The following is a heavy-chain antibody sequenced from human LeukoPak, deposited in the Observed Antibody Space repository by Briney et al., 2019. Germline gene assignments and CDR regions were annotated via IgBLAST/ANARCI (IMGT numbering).Heavy chain of an antibody. Sequence: GGSLRLSCTASGFTFSNYAMTWVRQAPGKGLEWVSSISASGDNTFYAVSVKGRFTISRDNSKNTLYVQMNSLRAEDTAVYYCARGAVREQWLVADGGDFDYWGQGTLVTVSS. V-gene: IGHV3-23*01. D-gene: IGHD6-19*01. CDR3: ARGAVREQWLVADGGDFDY. J-gene: IGHJ4*02. CDR1: GFTFSNYA. CDR2: ISASGDNT.